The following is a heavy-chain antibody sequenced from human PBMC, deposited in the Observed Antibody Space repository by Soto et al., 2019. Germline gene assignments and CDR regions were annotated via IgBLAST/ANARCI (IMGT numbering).Heavy chain of an antibody. Sequence: QVQLQESGPGLVKPSGTLSLTCAVSGGSISSSNWWSWVRQPPGKGLEWIGEIYHSGSTNYNPSFKSRVAMSVHHSKNQFSLKLNSVTAADTALYYRARTSTSGTPCDYWGQGTLVTVSS. CDR1: GGSISSSNW. V-gene: IGHV4-4*02. CDR3: ARTSTSGTPCDY. J-gene: IGHJ4*02. D-gene: IGHD1-1*01. CDR2: IYHSGST.